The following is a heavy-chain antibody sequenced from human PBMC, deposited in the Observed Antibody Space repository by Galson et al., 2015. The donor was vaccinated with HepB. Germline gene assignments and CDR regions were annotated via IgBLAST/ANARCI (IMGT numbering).Heavy chain of an antibody. V-gene: IGHV1-46*01. CDR2: INPSGGST. CDR1: GYTFTSYY. Sequence: SVKVSCKASGYTFTSYYMHWVRQAPGQGLEWMGIINPSGGSTSYAQKFQGRVTMTRDTPTSTAYMELSSLRSEDTAVYYCARDVPAKVGAVDYWGQGTLVTVSS. CDR3: ARDVPAKVGAVDY. D-gene: IGHD1-26*01. J-gene: IGHJ4*02.